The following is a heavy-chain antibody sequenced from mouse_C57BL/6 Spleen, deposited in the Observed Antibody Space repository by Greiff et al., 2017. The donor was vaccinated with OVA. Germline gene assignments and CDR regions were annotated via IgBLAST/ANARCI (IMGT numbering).Heavy chain of an antibody. D-gene: IGHD2-3*01. J-gene: IGHJ4*01. CDR3: ARGGIYGGYYGYAMDY. Sequence: VQLQQSGPELVKPGASVKISCKASGYSFTGYYMNWVKQSPEKSLEWIGEIHPSTGGTTYNQKFKAKAPLTVDKSSSPAYMQLKSLTSEDTAVYYCARGGIYGGYYGYAMDYWGQGTSVTVSS. CDR2: IHPSTGGT. CDR1: GYSFTGYY. V-gene: IGHV1-42*01.